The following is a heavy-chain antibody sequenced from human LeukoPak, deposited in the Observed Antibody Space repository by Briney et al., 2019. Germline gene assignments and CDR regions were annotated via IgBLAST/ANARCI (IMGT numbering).Heavy chain of an antibody. CDR1: GFTFSSYG. CDR3: AKRGATTLDY. CDR2: ISGGGGST. D-gene: IGHD5-12*01. Sequence: PGGSLRLSCAASGFTFSSYGMNWVRQAPGKGLEWVSGISGGGGSTYYTDSVKGRFTISRDNSKNTLYLQMNSLRAEDTAVYYCAKRGATTLDYWGQGTLVTVSS. V-gene: IGHV3-23*01. J-gene: IGHJ4*02.